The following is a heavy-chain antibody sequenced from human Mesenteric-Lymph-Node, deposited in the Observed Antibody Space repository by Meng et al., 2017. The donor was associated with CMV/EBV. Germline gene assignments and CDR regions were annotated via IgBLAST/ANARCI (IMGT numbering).Heavy chain of an antibody. Sequence: CAASGFTFSNYGMHWVRQAPGKGLEWVALILYDGSNKFYADSVKGRITISRDNSKNTLYLQMNSLRTEDTAVYYCAKDLAGGTVDYWGQGTLVTVSS. CDR3: AKDLAGGTVDY. CDR1: GFTFSNYG. D-gene: IGHD6-13*01. CDR2: ILYDGSNK. J-gene: IGHJ4*02. V-gene: IGHV3-30*18.